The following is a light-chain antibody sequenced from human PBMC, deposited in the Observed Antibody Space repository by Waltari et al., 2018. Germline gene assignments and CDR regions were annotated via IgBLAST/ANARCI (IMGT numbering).Light chain of an antibody. CDR2: YKPDSTL. J-gene: IGLJ3*02. CDR1: SDINVATYK. CDR3: MILYNNAVV. V-gene: IGLV5-45*01. Sequence: QAVLTQPASLSASPGASASLTCTLRSDINVATYKIYWYQQRPGSPPQFLLKYKPDSTLQLGSRVPSRFSGSMDTSANAFILLISGLQSEDEADYYCMILYNNAVVFGGGTELTVL.